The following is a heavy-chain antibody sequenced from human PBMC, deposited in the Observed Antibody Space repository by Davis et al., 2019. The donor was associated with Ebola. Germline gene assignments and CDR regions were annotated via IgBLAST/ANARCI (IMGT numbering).Heavy chain of an antibody. CDR3: AKGGLYEEWNYEVFDI. Sequence: PGGSLRLSCAASGFTFSNYDMSWVRHAPGKGLEWVSTFSASEGHTHYSDSVRGRFTISRDNSKNTLYLQMNRLRAEDTAVYYCAKGGLYEEWNYEVFDIWGQGTMVTVSS. D-gene: IGHD1-7*01. CDR2: FSASEGHT. V-gene: IGHV3-23*01. CDR1: GFTFSNYD. J-gene: IGHJ3*02.